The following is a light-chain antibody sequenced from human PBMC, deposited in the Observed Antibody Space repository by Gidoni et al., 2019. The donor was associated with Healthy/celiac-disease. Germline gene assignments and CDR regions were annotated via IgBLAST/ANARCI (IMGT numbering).Light chain of an antibody. CDR3: QQANSFPYT. J-gene: IGKJ2*01. CDR1: QSISSW. CDR2: AAS. Sequence: DTQMTPSPSSVSASVGDRVTIPCRASQSISSWLAWYQQKPGKAPKLLIYAASSLQSGVPSRFSGSGSGTDFTLTISSLQPEDFATYYCQQANSFPYTFGQGTKLEIK. V-gene: IGKV1-12*01.